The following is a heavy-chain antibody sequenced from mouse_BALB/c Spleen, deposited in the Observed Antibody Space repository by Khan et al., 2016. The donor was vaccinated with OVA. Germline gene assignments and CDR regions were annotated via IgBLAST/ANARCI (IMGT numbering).Heavy chain of an antibody. V-gene: IGHV1-9*01. CDR2: ILPGTGST. CDR1: GYTFSSYW. CDR3: ARGYFFDY. Sequence: QVQLKQSGAELMKPGASVKVSCKATGYTFSSYWIEWVKQRPGHGLEWIGEILPGTGSTNYNEKFKGKATFTADTSSNTAYMHLSSLTTADSAISCCARGYFFDYWGQGTTLTVSS. J-gene: IGHJ2*01.